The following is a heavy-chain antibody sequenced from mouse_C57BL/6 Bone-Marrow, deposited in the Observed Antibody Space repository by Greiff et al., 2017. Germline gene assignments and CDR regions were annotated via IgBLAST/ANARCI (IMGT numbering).Heavy chain of an antibody. J-gene: IGHJ4*01. V-gene: IGHV6-6*01. D-gene: IGHD1-1*01. CDR1: GFTFSDAW. CDR3: TRDTTVVGAMDY. CDR2: IRNKANNHAT. Sequence: EVKVEESGGGLVQPGGSMKLSCAASGFTFSDAWMDWVRQSPEKGLEWVAEIRNKANNHATYYAESVKGRFTISRDDSKSSVYLQMNSLRAEDTGIYYCTRDTTVVGAMDYWGQGTSVTVSS.